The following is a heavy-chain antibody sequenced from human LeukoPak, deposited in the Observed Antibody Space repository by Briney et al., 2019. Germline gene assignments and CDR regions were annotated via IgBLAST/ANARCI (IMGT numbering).Heavy chain of an antibody. CDR2: IKSKTDGGTT. V-gene: IGHV3-15*01. CDR1: GFIFSNAW. CDR3: TIGSSFDY. Sequence: KPGGSLRLSCAASGFIFSNAWMSWVRQAPGKGLEWFGRIKSKTDGGTTDYAAPVKDRFTISRDDSKKTLYLQMNSLKIEDTAVYYCTIGSSFDYWGQGTLVTVSS. J-gene: IGHJ4*02.